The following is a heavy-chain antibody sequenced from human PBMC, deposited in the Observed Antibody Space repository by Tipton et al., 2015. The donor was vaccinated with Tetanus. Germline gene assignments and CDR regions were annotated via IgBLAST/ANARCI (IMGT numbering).Heavy chain of an antibody. Sequence: SLRLSCAASGFTFTSYSMNWVRQAPGKGLEWVSYISYSSGTIYYADSVQGRFTISRDNAKNSLYLQMNSLRDEDTAVYYCARDSTHRRDGYNDFDYWGQGALVSFSS. CDR3: ARDSTHRRDGYNDFDY. CDR2: ISYSSGTI. CDR1: GFTFTSYS. V-gene: IGHV3-48*02. J-gene: IGHJ4*02. D-gene: IGHD5-24*01.